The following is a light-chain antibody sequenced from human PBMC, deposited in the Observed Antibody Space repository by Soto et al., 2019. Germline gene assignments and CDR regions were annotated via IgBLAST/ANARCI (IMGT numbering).Light chain of an antibody. CDR1: QSISTY. CDR3: QQYNSYRWT. Sequence: DIQMTQSPSTLSASVGDRVTITCRASQSISTYLAWYQQKPGKAPKLLIYKASSIESGVPSRFSGSGSGTEFTLTISSLQPDDFATYYCQQYNSYRWTFGLGTKVDIK. V-gene: IGKV1-5*03. J-gene: IGKJ1*01. CDR2: KAS.